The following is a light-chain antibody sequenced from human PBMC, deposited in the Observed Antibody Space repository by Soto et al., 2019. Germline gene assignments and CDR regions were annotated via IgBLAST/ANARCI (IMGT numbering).Light chain of an antibody. CDR3: LQYDSYPWT. CDR2: GSS. V-gene: IGKV3-15*01. CDR1: QSVSSN. J-gene: IGKJ1*01. Sequence: IVVTQSPGTLSVSPGERATLSCRASQSVSSNLAWYQQKPGQAPRLLIYGSSTRATGIPARFSGSGSGTEFTLTISSLQSEDFANYYCLQYDSYPWTFGQGTKVEIK.